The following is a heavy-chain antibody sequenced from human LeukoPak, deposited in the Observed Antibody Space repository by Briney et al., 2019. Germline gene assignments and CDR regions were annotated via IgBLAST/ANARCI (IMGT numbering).Heavy chain of an antibody. Sequence: TGGSLRLSCAASGFTFSSSVMTWVRQAPGKGLEWVSAISGSGGSTYYADSVKGRFTISRDNSKNTLSLQMNSLRAEDTAVYYCAKGRLVVTATDYWGQGTLVTVSS. CDR3: AKGRLVVTATDY. CDR2: ISGSGGST. J-gene: IGHJ4*02. V-gene: IGHV3-23*01. D-gene: IGHD2-15*01. CDR1: GFTFSSSV.